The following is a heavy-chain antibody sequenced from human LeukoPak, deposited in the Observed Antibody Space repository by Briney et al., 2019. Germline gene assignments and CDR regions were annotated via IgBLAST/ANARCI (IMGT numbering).Heavy chain of an antibody. CDR2: ISGSGGST. CDR1: GFTFSSYA. Sequence: PGGSLRLSCAASGFTFSSYAMSWVRQAPGKGLEWVSEISGSGGSTFYADSVKGRFTISRDNSKNTLYLQMNGLRADDTALYYCAKDRYGSGSYGFFDYWGQGTLVTVSS. CDR3: AKDRYGSGSYGFFDY. D-gene: IGHD3-10*01. J-gene: IGHJ4*02. V-gene: IGHV3-23*01.